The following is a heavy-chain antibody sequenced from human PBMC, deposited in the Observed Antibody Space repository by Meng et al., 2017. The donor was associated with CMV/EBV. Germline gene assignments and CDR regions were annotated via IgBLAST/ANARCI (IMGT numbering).Heavy chain of an antibody. D-gene: IGHD1-7*01. J-gene: IGHJ4*02. CDR3: ARASTELELLSGFDY. CDR1: GLTFSSYS. V-gene: IGHV3-21*01. CDR2: ISSSSSYI. Sequence: GESLKISCAASGLTFSSYSMNWVRQAPGKGLEWVSSISSSSSYIYYADSVKGRFTISRDNAKNSLYLQMNSLRAEDTAVYYCARASTELELLSGFDYWGQGTLVTVSS.